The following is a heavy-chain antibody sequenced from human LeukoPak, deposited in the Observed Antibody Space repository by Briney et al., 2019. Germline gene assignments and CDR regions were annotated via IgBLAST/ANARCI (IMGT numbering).Heavy chain of an antibody. Sequence: SETLSLTCTVSGGSISSGGYYWSWIRQHPGKGLEWIGYIYYSGSTYYNLSLKSRVTISVDTSKNQYSLKLSSVTAADTAVYYCARGLFTYGDYPMCWFDPWGQGTLVTVSS. J-gene: IGHJ5*02. CDR1: GGSISSGGYY. V-gene: IGHV4-31*03. CDR2: IYYSGST. CDR3: ARGLFTYGDYPMCWFDP. D-gene: IGHD4-17*01.